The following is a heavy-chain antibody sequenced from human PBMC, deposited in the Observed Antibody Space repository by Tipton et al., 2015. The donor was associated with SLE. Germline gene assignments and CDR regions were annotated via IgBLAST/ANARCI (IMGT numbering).Heavy chain of an antibody. CDR1: GGSISSYY. Sequence: TLSLTCTVSGGSISSYYWSWIRQPAGKGLEWIGRIYTSGSTNYNPSLKSRVTIYVDTSKNQFSLKLSSVTAADTAVYYCARHYGTGFWSGYYLNWFDPWGQGTLVTVSS. V-gene: IGHV4-4*07. CDR3: ARHYGTGFWSGYYLNWFDP. D-gene: IGHD3-3*01. J-gene: IGHJ5*02. CDR2: IYTSGST.